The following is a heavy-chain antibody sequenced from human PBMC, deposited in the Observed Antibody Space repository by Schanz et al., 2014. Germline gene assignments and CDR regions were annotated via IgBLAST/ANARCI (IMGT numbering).Heavy chain of an antibody. CDR1: GGSIISSTW. D-gene: IGHD1-26*01. J-gene: IGHJ4*02. Sequence: QVLLQESGPGVVKPSGTLSLTCAVSGGSIISSTWWGWVRQPPGKGLEWIGEIYHNGDTSFNPSLKGRATMSVDKSKKEFSLRLTSLPAADTALYYCVRGVGAWEQRIFDYWGKGTLVTVSS. CDR2: IYHNGDT. CDR3: VRGVGAWEQRIFDY. V-gene: IGHV4-4*02.